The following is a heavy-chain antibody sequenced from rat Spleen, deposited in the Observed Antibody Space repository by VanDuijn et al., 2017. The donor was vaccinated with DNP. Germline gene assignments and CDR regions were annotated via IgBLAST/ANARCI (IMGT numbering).Heavy chain of an antibody. J-gene: IGHJ2*01. V-gene: IGHV5-20*01. CDR1: GFTFSNYG. D-gene: IGHD5-1*01. Sequence: EVQLVESGGGLVQPGRSMKLSCAASGFTFSNYGMAWVRQAPKKGLAWVEYISYDGGSTYYRDSVKGRLTISRDNAKSTLYLQMDSLRSEDTATYYCTLTGSYWGQGVMVTVSS. CDR3: TLTGSY. CDR2: ISYDGGST.